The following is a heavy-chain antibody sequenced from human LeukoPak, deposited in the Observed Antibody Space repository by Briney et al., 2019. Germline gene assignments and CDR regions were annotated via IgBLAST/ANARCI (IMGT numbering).Heavy chain of an antibody. D-gene: IGHD3-9*01. CDR3: AREPHYDLLTGYALGYLDL. CDR1: GYTFTGQY. J-gene: IGHJ2*01. V-gene: IGHV1-2*02. Sequence: ASVKVSCKTSGYTFTGQYLHWVRQAPGQGLEWMGWINPNSGGTKSAQKFQGRVIMTRDTSISTAYMELSRLRSDDTAVYYCAREPHYDLLTGYALGYLDLWGRGTLLTVSS. CDR2: INPNSGGT.